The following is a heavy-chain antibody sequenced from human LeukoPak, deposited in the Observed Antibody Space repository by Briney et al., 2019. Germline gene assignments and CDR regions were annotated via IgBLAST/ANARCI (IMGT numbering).Heavy chain of an antibody. J-gene: IGHJ3*02. D-gene: IGHD3-3*01. CDR1: GFTFSSYA. CDR2: ISYDGSNK. CDR3: AKDRESGYPINAFDI. V-gene: IGHV3-30-3*01. Sequence: GRSLRLSCAASGFTFSSYAMHWVRQAPGKGLEWVAVISYDGSNKYYADSVKGRFTISRDNSKNTLYLQMNSLRAEDTAVYYCAKDRESGYPINAFDIWGQGTMVTVSS.